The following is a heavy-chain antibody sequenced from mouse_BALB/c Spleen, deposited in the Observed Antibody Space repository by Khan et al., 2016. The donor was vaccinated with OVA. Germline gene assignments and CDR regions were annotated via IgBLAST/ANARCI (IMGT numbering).Heavy chain of an antibody. CDR2: IDPTNGYT. Sequence: QVQLQQSGAELAKPGASVKMSCKASGYTFTNYWMHWVKQRPGQGLKWIGYIDPTNGYTEYNQKFKDKATLTADNSSRTAYMQLSSLTSEDSEVYYWTSHGSTYTWFGDWGQGTLVTVSA. V-gene: IGHV1-7*01. D-gene: IGHD1-1*01. CDR1: GYTFTNYW. J-gene: IGHJ3*01. CDR3: TSHGSTYTWFGD.